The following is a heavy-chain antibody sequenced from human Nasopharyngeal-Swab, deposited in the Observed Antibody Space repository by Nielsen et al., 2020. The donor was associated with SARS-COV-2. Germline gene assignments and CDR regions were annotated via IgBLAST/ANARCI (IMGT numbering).Heavy chain of an antibody. V-gene: IGHV4-31*03. J-gene: IGHJ6*02. CDR3: ARGATIFGVVAYGMDV. CDR2: IYYSGST. Sequence: LRLSCTVSGGSISSGSYYWSWIRQPPGKGLEWIGYIYYSGSTYYNPSLKSRVTISVDTSKNQFSLKLSSVTAADTAVYYCARGATIFGVVAYGMDVWGQGTTVTVSS. D-gene: IGHD3-3*01. CDR1: GGSISSGSYY.